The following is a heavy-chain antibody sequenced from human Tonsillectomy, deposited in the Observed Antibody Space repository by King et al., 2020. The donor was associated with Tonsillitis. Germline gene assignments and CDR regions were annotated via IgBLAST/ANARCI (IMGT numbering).Heavy chain of an antibody. CDR2: ISADTGNT. CDR1: GYTFSNYG. D-gene: IGHD3-10*01. J-gene: IGHJ5*02. Sequence: QLVQSGREVKKPGASVRVSCKASGYTFSNYGISWVRQAPGQGLEWLGWISADTGNTKYVQKLQGRVTLTKDTSTSTAYMELRSLRSDDPAVYYCARDGGVFFGSGNYYNHFDPWGQGTLVTVSS. CDR3: ARDGGVFFGSGNYYNHFDP. V-gene: IGHV1-18*01.